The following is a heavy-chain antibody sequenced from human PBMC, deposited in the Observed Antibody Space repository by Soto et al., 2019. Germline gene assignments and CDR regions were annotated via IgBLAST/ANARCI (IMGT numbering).Heavy chain of an antibody. D-gene: IGHD5-18*01. CDR1: GGSISSGGYS. Sequence: ASETLSLTCAVSGGSISSGGYSWSWIRQPPGKGLEWIGYIYHSGSTYYNPSLKSRVTISVDRSKNQFSLKLSSVTAADTAVYYCARGLKRYSYGHNWFDPWGQGTLVTVSS. J-gene: IGHJ5*02. V-gene: IGHV4-30-2*01. CDR3: ARGLKRYSYGHNWFDP. CDR2: IYHSGST.